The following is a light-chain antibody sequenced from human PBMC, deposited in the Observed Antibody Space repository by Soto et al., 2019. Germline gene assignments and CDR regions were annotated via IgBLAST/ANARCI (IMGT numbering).Light chain of an antibody. Sequence: VGYRVTITCQASQSISSYLNWYQQKPGKAPKLLIYKASTLKSGVPSRFSGSGSGTEFTLTISSLKSEDFALYYCQQYNNWPLTFGGGTKVDIK. CDR2: KAS. J-gene: IGKJ4*01. CDR1: QSISSY. V-gene: IGKV1-5*03. CDR3: QQYNNWPLT.